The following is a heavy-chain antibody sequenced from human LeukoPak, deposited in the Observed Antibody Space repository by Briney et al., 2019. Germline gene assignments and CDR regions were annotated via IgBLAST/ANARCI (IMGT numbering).Heavy chain of an antibody. V-gene: IGHV1-18*01. CDR3: ATGYPKRRPSDMLTVPLFDY. J-gene: IGHJ4*02. D-gene: IGHD3-9*01. CDR1: GYTFTSYG. Sequence: ASVKVSRKASGYTFTSYGISWVRQAPGQGLEWMGWISGYNGNTKFEERFQDRVTMTTDTSTNTAYMELRSLRSDDTATYYCATGYPKRRPSDMLTVPLFDYWGQGSLVIVSS. CDR2: ISGYNGNT.